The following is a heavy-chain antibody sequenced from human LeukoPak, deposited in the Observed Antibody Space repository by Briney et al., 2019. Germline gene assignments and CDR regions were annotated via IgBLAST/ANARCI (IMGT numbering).Heavy chain of an antibody. CDR3: ARGNGGYVGY. D-gene: IGHD2-8*01. Sequence: SETLSLTCTVSGGSISSYYWSWIRQPPGKGLEWIGCIYYSGSTNYNPSLKSRVTISVDTSKNQFSLKLSSVTAADTAVYYCARGNGGYVGYWGQGTLVTVSS. CDR2: IYYSGST. J-gene: IGHJ4*02. CDR1: GGSISSYY. V-gene: IGHV4-59*01.